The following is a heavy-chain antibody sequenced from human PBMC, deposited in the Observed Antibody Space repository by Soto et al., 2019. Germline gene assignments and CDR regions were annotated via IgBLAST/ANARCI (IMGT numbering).Heavy chain of an antibody. Sequence: PGGSLRLSCEASGFTLTSYAMNWVRQAPGKGLEWVSYISSGGQTIYYADSVKGRFTISRDNAKNSLYLQMKSLRGEGAAVYYCARETPSSDCWSRYSFGMDVWGQGTMVTVSS. CDR3: ARETPSSDCWSRYSFGMDV. CDR2: ISSGGQTI. J-gene: IGHJ6*02. CDR1: GFTLTSYA. V-gene: IGHV3-48*03. D-gene: IGHD3-3*01.